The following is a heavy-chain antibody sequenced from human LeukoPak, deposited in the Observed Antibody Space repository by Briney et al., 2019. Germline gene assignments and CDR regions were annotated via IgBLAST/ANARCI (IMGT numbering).Heavy chain of an antibody. D-gene: IGHD3-3*01. CDR1: GFTFSSYG. Sequence: PGGSLRLSCAASGFTFSSYGMHWVRQAPGKGLEWVAVISYDGSNKYYADSVKGRFTISRDNSKNTLYLQMNSLRAEDTAVYYCAKLPLGVVIIGMRNYYYYGMDVWGQGTTVTASS. J-gene: IGHJ6*02. CDR3: AKLPLGVVIIGMRNYYYYGMDV. CDR2: ISYDGSNK. V-gene: IGHV3-30*18.